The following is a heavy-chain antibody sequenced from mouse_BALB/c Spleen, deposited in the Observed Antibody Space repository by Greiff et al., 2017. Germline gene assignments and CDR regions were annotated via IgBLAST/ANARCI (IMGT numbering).Heavy chain of an antibody. CDR3: AREELGRWFAY. J-gene: IGHJ3*01. D-gene: IGHD4-1*01. Sequence: DVQLQESGPGLVKPSQSLSLTCSVTGYSITSGYYWNWIRQFPGNKLEWMGYISYDGSNNYNPSLKNRISITRDTSKNQFFLKLNSVTTEDTATYYCAREELGRWFAYWGQGTLVTVSA. CDR2: ISYDGSN. V-gene: IGHV3-6*02. CDR1: GYSITSGYY.